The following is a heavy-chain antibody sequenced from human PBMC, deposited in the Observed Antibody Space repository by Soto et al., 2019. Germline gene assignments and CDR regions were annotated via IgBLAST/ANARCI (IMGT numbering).Heavy chain of an antibody. D-gene: IGHD2-2*01. CDR3: ARDSDDSTGYHDY. CDR1: GFAFDDYS. Sequence: VHLLQSGGGVERPGGSLRVSCAASGFAFDDYSMSWVRRVPGKGLEWVSTINWNGASTYYADSVRGRFTISRDNAKNSLFLEMHSLTVEDAAFYYCARDSDDSTGYHDYWGQGTLVTVSS. V-gene: IGHV3-20*04. CDR2: INWNGAST. J-gene: IGHJ4*02.